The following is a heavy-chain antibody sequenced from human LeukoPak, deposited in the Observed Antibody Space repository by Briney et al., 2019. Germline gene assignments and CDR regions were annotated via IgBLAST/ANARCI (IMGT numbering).Heavy chain of an antibody. Sequence: GGSLRLSCAASGFIFSSYNMNWVRQAPGKGLEWVSYISSSSSTIYYADSVKGRFTISRDNAKNSLYLQMNSLSGEDTAVYFCARPSFSSGSYFDHWGQGTLVTVSS. CDR1: GFIFSSYN. V-gene: IGHV3-48*04. D-gene: IGHD6-19*01. J-gene: IGHJ4*02. CDR3: ARPSFSSGSYFDH. CDR2: ISSSSSTI.